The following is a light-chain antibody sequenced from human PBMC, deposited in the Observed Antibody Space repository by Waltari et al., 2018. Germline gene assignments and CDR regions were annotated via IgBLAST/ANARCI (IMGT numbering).Light chain of an antibody. V-gene: IGKV3-20*01. CDR2: GAS. CDR3: QKYDRLPAT. J-gene: IGKJ1*01. Sequence: EIVLTQSPGTLSLSPGESGTLSCRASQSVSRFLAWYQQKPGQAPRLLIYGASTRATGIPDRFSGSGYGTDFSLTISRLEPEDFAVYYCQKYDRLPATFGQGTKVEIK. CDR1: QSVSRF.